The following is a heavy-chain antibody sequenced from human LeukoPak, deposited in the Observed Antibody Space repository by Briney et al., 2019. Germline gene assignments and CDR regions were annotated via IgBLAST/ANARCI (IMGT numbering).Heavy chain of an antibody. CDR3: ARVAVVITEGPGGYFDY. J-gene: IGHJ4*02. CDR2: ISSSGSTI. Sequence: PGGSLRLSCAASGFTFSSYEMNWVRQAPGKGLEWVSYISSSGSTIYYADSVKGRFTISRDNAKNSLYLQMNSLRAEDTAVYYCARVAVVITEGPGGYFDYWGQGTLVTVSS. D-gene: IGHD3-22*01. V-gene: IGHV3-48*03. CDR1: GFTFSSYE.